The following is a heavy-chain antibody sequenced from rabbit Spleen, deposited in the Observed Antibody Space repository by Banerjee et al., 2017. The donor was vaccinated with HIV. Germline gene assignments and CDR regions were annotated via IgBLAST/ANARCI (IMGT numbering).Heavy chain of an antibody. CDR1: GFDFSVYG. Sequence: QEQLVESGGGLVQPGGSLKVSCKASGFDFSVYGLSWVRQAPGKGLEWIGYIDPIFGRTYYASWVNGRFTISSHNAQNTLYLQLNSLTAADTATYFCVRDLGYDDYSEKGYFNLWGPGTLVTVS. CDR3: VRDLGYDDYSEKGYFNL. D-gene: IGHD2-1*01. J-gene: IGHJ4*01. CDR2: IDPIFGRT. V-gene: IGHV1S47*01.